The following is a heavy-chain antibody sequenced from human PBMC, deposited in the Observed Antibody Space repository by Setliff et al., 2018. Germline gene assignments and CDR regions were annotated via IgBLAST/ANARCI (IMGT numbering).Heavy chain of an antibody. CDR3: ARALGGISAAGNNWLDS. CDR2: INVANGNT. Sequence: ASVKVSCKASGYIFTNYVIQWVRQAPGQGLEWMGWINVANGNTRYSQKFQDRITMTADESATTAYMELTSLRSEDTAVYYCARALGGISAAGNNWLDSWGQGTLVTVSS. J-gene: IGHJ5*01. D-gene: IGHD6-13*01. V-gene: IGHV1-3*01. CDR1: GYIFTNYV.